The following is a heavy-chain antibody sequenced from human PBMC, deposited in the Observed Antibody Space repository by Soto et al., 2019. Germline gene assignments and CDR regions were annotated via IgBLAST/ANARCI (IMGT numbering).Heavy chain of an antibody. J-gene: IGHJ6*02. D-gene: IGHD3-3*01. CDR2: ISYDGSNK. CDR1: GFTFSSYG. Sequence: GGSLRLSCAASGFTFSSYGMHWVRQAPGKGLEWVAVISYDGSNKYYADSVKGRFTISRDNSKNTLYLQMNSLRAEDTAVYYCAKEPTIFGAGYYYYGMDVWGQGTTVTVSS. CDR3: AKEPTIFGAGYYYYGMDV. V-gene: IGHV3-30*18.